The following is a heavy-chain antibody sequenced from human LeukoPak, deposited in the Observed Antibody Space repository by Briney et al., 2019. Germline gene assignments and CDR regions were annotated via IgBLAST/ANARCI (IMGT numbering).Heavy chain of an antibody. J-gene: IGHJ3*02. CDR2: ISSSGSTI. D-gene: IGHD3-22*01. Sequence: PGGSLRLSCAASGFTFSSYEMNWVRQAPEKGLEWVSYISSSGSTIYYADSVKGRFTISRDNAKNSLYLQMNSLRAEDTAVYYCARDCYYDSSDCDDFDIWGQGTMVTVSS. V-gene: IGHV3-48*03. CDR1: GFTFSSYE. CDR3: ARDCYYDSSDCDDFDI.